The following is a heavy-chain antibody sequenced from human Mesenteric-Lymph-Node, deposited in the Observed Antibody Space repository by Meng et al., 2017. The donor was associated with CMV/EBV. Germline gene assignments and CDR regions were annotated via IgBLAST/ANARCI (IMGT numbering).Heavy chain of an antibody. CDR2: ISSSGSTI. V-gene: IGHV3-11*04. CDR3: ARGDDYDLFDP. J-gene: IGHJ5*02. D-gene: IGHD3-16*01. Sequence: GESLKISCAASGFTFSDYYMSWIRQAPGKGLEWVSYISSSGSTIYYADSVKGRFTISRDNSKNTLNLQMGSLRAEDMAVYYCARGDDYDLFDPWGQGTLVTVSS. CDR1: GFTFSDYY.